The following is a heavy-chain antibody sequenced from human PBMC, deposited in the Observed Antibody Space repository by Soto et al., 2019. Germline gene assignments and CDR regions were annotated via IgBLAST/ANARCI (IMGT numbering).Heavy chain of an antibody. CDR2: ISAYNGNT. CDR3: ARVEGTTYYYYGMDV. Sequence: QVQLVQSGAEVKKPGASVKVSCKASGYTFTSYGISWVRQAPGQGLEWMGWISAYNGNTNYAQKLQGRVTMTTDTSTSTAYIELRSLRSDDTAVYYCARVEGTTYYYYGMDVWGQGTTVTVSS. J-gene: IGHJ6*02. D-gene: IGHD1-7*01. V-gene: IGHV1-18*04. CDR1: GYTFTSYG.